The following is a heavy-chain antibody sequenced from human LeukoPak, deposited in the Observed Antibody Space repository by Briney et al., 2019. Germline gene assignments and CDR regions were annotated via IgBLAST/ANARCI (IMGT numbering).Heavy chain of an antibody. Sequence: GESLKISCKGSGYSFTSYWIGWVRQMPGKGLEWMGIIYPGDSDIRYSPSFQGQVTISADESISTAYLQWSSLKASDTAMYYCARLPRSTIAASYYFDYWGQGTLVTVSS. J-gene: IGHJ4*02. CDR3: ARLPRSTIAASYYFDY. D-gene: IGHD6-13*01. V-gene: IGHV5-51*01. CDR2: IYPGDSDI. CDR1: GYSFTSYW.